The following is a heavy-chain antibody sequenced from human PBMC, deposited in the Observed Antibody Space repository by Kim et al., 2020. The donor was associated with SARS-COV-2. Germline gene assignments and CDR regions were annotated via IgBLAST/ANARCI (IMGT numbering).Heavy chain of an antibody. D-gene: IGHD4-4*01. V-gene: IGHV4-39*01. CDR3: GSNYDY. Sequence: YYSGSTYYTPSLKSRVTISVDTSKNQFSLKLSSVTAADTAVYYCGSNYDYWGQGTLVTVSS. J-gene: IGHJ4*02. CDR2: YYSGST.